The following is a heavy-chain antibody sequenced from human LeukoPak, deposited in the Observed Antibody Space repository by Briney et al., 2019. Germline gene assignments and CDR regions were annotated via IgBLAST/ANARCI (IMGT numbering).Heavy chain of an antibody. CDR1: GGSISSYY. CDR3: ARHVGSRWLPHGWFDP. J-gene: IGHJ5*02. Sequence: SETLSLTCTAYGGSISSYYWSWIRQPPGKGLEWIGYIYYSGSTNYNPSLKSRVTISVDTSKNQFSLKLSSVTAADTAVYYCARHVGSRWLPHGWFDPWGQGTLVTVSS. CDR2: IYYSGST. D-gene: IGHD6-19*01. V-gene: IGHV4-59*08.